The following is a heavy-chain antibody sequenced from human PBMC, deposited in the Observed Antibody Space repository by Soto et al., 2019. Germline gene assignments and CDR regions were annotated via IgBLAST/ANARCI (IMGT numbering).Heavy chain of an antibody. CDR1: GFTFSNAW. CDR3: AAGLVPAAFDY. J-gene: IGHJ4*02. V-gene: IGHV3-15*01. D-gene: IGHD2-2*01. CDR2: IKSKTDGGTT. Sequence: EVQLVESGGGLVKPGWSLRLSCAASGFTFSNAWMSWVRQAPGKGLEWVGRIKSKTDGGTTEYAAPVKGRFTISRDDSKNTLYLQMNSMKTEDTAVYYCAAGLVPAAFDYWGQGTLVTVSS.